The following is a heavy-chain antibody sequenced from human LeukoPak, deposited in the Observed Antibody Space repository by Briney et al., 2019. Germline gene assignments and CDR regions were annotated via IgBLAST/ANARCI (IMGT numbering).Heavy chain of an antibody. V-gene: IGHV5-51*01. Sequence: XGWVRPXPGKGVEWMGSIYPGDSDTRYSPSFQGQVTISDDKSISTAYLQWSSLKASDTAMYYCARVPYYYGSGSYYFDYWGQGTLVTVSS. CDR2: IYPGDSDT. CDR3: ARVPYYYGSGSYYFDY. J-gene: IGHJ4*02. D-gene: IGHD3-10*01.